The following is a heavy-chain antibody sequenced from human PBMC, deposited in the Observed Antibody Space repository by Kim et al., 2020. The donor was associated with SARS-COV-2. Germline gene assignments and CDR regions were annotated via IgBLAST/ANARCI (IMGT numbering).Heavy chain of an antibody. CDR3: VKGAWLDY. CDR1: GFTFGTFD. D-gene: IGHD5-12*01. Sequence: GGSLRLSCVASGFTFGTFDMTWVRQAPGKGLKWVSFLKGQDVSAYYAESVKGRFTVSRDSSRNTLSLQMNSLRSDDTAIYYCVKGAWLDYSGPGSLVT. V-gene: IGHV3-23*01. CDR2: LKGQDVSA. J-gene: IGHJ4*02.